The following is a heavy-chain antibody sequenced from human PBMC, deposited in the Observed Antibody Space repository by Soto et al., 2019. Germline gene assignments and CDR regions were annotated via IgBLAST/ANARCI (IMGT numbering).Heavy chain of an antibody. J-gene: IGHJ4*02. V-gene: IGHV4-30-2*01. Sequence: PSETLSLTCAVSGGSISSGGYSWSWIRQPPGKGLEWIGYIYHSGSTYYNPSLMSRVTISVDRSKNQFSLKLSSVTAADTAVYYCARGHDSSGYYLDYWGQGTLVTVSS. CDR2: IYHSGST. CDR1: GGSISSGGYS. CDR3: ARGHDSSGYYLDY. D-gene: IGHD3-22*01.